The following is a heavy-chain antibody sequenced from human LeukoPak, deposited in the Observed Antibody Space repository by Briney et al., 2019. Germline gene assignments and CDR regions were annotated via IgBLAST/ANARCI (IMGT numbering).Heavy chain of an antibody. J-gene: IGHJ6*03. Sequence: KPSETLSLTCTVSGGSISSSSYYWGWIRQPPGKGLEWIGSIYYSGSTYYNPSLKSRVTISVDTSKNQFSLKLSSVTAADTAVYYCARDSSSWFLGSYYYYMDVWGKGTTVTVSS. CDR3: ARDSSSWFLGSYYYYMDV. CDR1: GGSISSSSYY. CDR2: IYYSGST. V-gene: IGHV4-39*07. D-gene: IGHD6-13*01.